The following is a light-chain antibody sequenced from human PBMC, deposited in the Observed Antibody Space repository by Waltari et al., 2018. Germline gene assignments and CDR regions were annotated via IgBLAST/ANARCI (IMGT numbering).Light chain of an antibody. CDR2: GTS. CDR3: QQYGNSPWT. CDR1: QRISSTS. V-gene: IGKV3-20*01. Sequence: EVVLTQSPGTLSLSVGERATLSCRASQRISSTSLACYQHKPGQAPTLLVYGTSSRATGIPDRFSGSGSATHFTLTISRLEPEDFAVYYCQQYGNSPWTFGQGTKVEVK. J-gene: IGKJ1*01.